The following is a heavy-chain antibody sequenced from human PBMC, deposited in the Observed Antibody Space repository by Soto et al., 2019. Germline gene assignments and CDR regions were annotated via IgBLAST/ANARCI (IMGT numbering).Heavy chain of an antibody. D-gene: IGHD2-2*01. CDR3: ARACSSTSCYSPFFDY. CDR2: ISGDGRNT. J-gene: IGHJ4*02. CDR1: GLTFSSKW. Sequence: GGSLRLSCAVSGLTFSSKWMHWVRQAPGKGLVWVSLISGDGRNTNYADSVKGRFTISRDNANNMLYLQMNSLRAEDTAVYFCARACSSTSCYSPFFDYWGQGTLVTVSS. V-gene: IGHV3-74*01.